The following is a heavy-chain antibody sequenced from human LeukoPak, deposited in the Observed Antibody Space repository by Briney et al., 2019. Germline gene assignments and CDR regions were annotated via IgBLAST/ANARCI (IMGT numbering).Heavy chain of an antibody. CDR2: INHSGST. Sequence: SETLSLTCAVYGGSFSGYYWSWIRQPPGKGLEWIGEINHSGSTNYNPSLKSRVTISVDTSKNQFSLKLSSVTAADTAVYYCARAKVGATYPWGQGTLVTVFS. J-gene: IGHJ5*02. V-gene: IGHV4-34*01. CDR3: ARAKVGATYP. CDR1: GGSFSGYY. D-gene: IGHD1-26*01.